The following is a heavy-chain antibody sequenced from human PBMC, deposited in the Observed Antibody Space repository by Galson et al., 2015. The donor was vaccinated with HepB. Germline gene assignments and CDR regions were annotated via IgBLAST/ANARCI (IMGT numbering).Heavy chain of an antibody. CDR3: ARDLGHISGWYWNWLDP. J-gene: IGHJ5*02. CDR2: IIPIYGTV. V-gene: IGHV1-69*13. CDR1: GGTFSSYS. Sequence: SVKVSCKASGGTFSSYSISWVRQAPGQGLEWVGGIIPIYGTVTYAQKLQGRITVTADESTSTTYMELSSLRSEDTAMYYCARDLGHISGWYWNWLDPWGQGTLVTVPS. D-gene: IGHD6-19*01.